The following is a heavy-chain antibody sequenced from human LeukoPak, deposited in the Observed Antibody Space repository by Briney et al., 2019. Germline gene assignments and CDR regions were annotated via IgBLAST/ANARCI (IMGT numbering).Heavy chain of an antibody. V-gene: IGHV3-21*01. D-gene: IGHD3-10*01. CDR3: AKDLYYYGSGSSPVDY. Sequence: GGSLRLSCAASGFTFSTYAMNWVRQAPGKGLEWVSSISSSSSYIYYADSVKGRFTISRDNAKNSLYLQMNSLRAEDTAVYYCAKDLYYYGSGSSPVDYWGQGTLVTVSS. CDR2: ISSSSSYI. CDR1: GFTFSTYA. J-gene: IGHJ4*02.